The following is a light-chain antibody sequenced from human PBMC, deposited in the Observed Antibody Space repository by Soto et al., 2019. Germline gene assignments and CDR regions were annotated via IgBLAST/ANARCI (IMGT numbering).Light chain of an antibody. CDR1: QSVSSY. CDR2: DAS. Sequence: EIVLTQSPSTLYLSPGEIDTLSCGASQSVSSYLAWYQQKPGQAPRLLIYDASKRATGIPARFSGSGSGTDFTLTISSLEPEDFAVYYCQHRRKWPTFGQGTRLEI. CDR3: QHRRKWPT. V-gene: IGKV3-11*01. J-gene: IGKJ5*01.